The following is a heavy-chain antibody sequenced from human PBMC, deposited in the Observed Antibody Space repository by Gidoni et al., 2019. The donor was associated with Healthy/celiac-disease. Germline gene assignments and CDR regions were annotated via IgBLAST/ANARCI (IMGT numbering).Heavy chain of an antibody. CDR1: GVTVSSYA. J-gene: IGHJ4*02. D-gene: IGHD2-15*01. V-gene: IGHV3-23*01. CDR3: AKDREEVVVAATFDY. Sequence: EVQLLESGGGLVQHGGSLRLACAASGVTVSSYAMSWVRQAPGKWRVWVASISGSGGSTYYADSVKGRFTIPRDNSKNTLYLQMNSLRAEDTAVYYCAKDREEVVVAATFDYWGQGTLVTVSS. CDR2: ISGSGGST.